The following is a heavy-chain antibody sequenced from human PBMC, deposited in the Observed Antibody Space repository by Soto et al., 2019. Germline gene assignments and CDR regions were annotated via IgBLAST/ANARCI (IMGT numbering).Heavy chain of an antibody. CDR3: ARDFIVGAPDYFDY. J-gene: IGHJ4*02. CDR2: ISYDGRVK. V-gene: IGHV3-30*04. D-gene: IGHD1-26*01. Sequence: PGGSLILSCAASGFTFSYYPMHWVRQAPGKGLEWVAVISYDGRVKYYVDSVKGRFTISRDDSKNTLYLQMNSLRVDDTAVYYCARDFIVGAPDYFDYWGQGTLVTVSS. CDR1: GFTFSYYP.